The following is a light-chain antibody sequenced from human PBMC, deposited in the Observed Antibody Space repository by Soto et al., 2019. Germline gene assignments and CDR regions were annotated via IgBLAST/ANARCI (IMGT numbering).Light chain of an antibody. Sequence: QSVLTQPPSVSGAPGQRVTISCTGSRSNIGAGYDVHWYQQLPGTAPKLLIYGNSNRPSGVPDRFSGSKSGTSASLAITGLQAEDEADYYCQSYDSSLSFYVFGPGTKLTVL. V-gene: IGLV1-40*01. CDR2: GNS. J-gene: IGLJ1*01. CDR3: QSYDSSLSFYV. CDR1: RSNIGAGYD.